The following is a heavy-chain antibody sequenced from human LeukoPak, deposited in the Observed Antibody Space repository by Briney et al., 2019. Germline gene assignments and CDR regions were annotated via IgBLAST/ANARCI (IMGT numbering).Heavy chain of an antibody. CDR2: IISSSTTI. CDR3: ASSSGALDY. D-gene: IGHD3-22*01. J-gene: IGHJ4*02. V-gene: IGHV3-48*02. Sequence: PGGSLRLSCTASGFTFSSYSMNWVRQAPGKGLEWISYIISSSTTIYYADSVKGRFTVSRDNAKNSLYLQMNSLRDEDTAVYYGASSSGALDYWGQGTLVTVSS. CDR1: GFTFSSYS.